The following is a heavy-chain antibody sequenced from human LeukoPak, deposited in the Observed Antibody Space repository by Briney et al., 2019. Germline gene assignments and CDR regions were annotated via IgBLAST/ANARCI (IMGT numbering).Heavy chain of an antibody. CDR3: AKDVAATVVRGVRPPGWFDP. V-gene: IGHV3-23*01. CDR1: GFTFSFYA. CDR2: ISGSGGST. Sequence: PGGSLRLSCAASGFTFSFYAMTWVRQAPGKGLEWVSAISGSGGSTYYADSVKGRFTISRDNSKNTLYLQMNSLRAEDTAVYYCAKDVAATVVRGVRPPGWFDPWGQGTLVTVSS. J-gene: IGHJ5*02. D-gene: IGHD3-10*01.